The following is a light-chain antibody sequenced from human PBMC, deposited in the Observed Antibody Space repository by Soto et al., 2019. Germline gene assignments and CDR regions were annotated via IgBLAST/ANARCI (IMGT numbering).Light chain of an antibody. CDR1: SSDVGGYNY. CDR2: DVK. J-gene: IGLJ1*01. CDR3: CSYAGDYTFV. Sequence: QSALTQPRSVSASPGQSVTISCTGTSSDVGGYNYVSWYQQHPGRAPRVIIYDVKTRPSGVPDRFSGSKSGNTASLTISELQAEDEADYYCCSYAGDYTFVFGTGTKLTVL. V-gene: IGLV2-11*01.